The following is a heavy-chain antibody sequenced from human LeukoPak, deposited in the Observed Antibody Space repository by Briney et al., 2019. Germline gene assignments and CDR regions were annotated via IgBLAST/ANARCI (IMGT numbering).Heavy chain of an antibody. V-gene: IGHV3-73*01. Sequence: GGSLRLSCVASGFTFSGSAMQWVRQASGKGLEWVGRIRSKANSYATAYAASVKGRFTISRDDSKNTAYLQMNSLKTEDTAVYYCTSAAGSEGDYWGQGTLVTVSS. CDR3: TSAAGSEGDY. D-gene: IGHD6-13*01. J-gene: IGHJ4*02. CDR1: GFTFSGSA. CDR2: IRSKANSYAT.